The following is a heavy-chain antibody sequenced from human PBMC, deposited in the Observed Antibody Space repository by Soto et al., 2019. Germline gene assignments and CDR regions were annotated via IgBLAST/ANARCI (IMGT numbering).Heavy chain of an antibody. Sequence: SETLSLTCTVSGGSISSGGYYWSWIRQHPGKGLEWIGYIYYSGSTYYNPSLKSRVTISVDTSKNQFSLKLSSVTAADTAVYYCARRAIFGVVMPYYYYGMDVWGQGTTVT. J-gene: IGHJ6*02. V-gene: IGHV4-31*03. D-gene: IGHD3-3*01. CDR1: GGSISSGGYY. CDR2: IYYSGST. CDR3: ARRAIFGVVMPYYYYGMDV.